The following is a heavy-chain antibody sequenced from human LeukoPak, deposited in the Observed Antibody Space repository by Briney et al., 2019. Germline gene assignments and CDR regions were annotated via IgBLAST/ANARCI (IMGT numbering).Heavy chain of an antibody. J-gene: IGHJ4*02. CDR1: GGPNSSYY. CDR2: IYYSGST. V-gene: IGHV4-59*08. Sequence: KTLTLTCTVSGGPNSSYYWSWIRQPPGKGLEWIGYIYYSGSTNYNPSLKSRVTMSVDTSKNQFSLKLSSVTAADTAVYYCARIDSTVCGTIDYWGQGTLVTVSS. D-gene: IGHD2-15*01. CDR3: ARIDSTVCGTIDY.